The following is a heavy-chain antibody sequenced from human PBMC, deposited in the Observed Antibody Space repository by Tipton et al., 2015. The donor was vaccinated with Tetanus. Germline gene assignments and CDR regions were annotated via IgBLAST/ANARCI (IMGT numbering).Heavy chain of an antibody. D-gene: IGHD2-2*01. CDR1: GFTVSNNY. CDR2: IDAVGNT. CDR3: ANLPVGQH. J-gene: IGHJ1*01. Sequence: QLVQSGGGLLQPGGSLRLSCAASGFTVSNNYVTWVRQAPGKGLDWVSIIDAVGNTYYADSVKGQFTISRDNSKNTLYLQMNSLIAEDTAVYFCANLPVGQHWGQVTLVTVSS. V-gene: IGHV3-53*01.